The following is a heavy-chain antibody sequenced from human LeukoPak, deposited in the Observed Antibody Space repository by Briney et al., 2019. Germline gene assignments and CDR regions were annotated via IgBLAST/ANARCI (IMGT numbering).Heavy chain of an antibody. CDR3: ARGEKSYAY. CDR2: INPFNADA. Sequence: ASVKVSCKTSGYIFRNSAISWVRQAPGQGPEWVGWINPFNADAKYAQKFQGGVTMTTDTSTSTAYLELRSLRYDDTAVYYCARGEKSYAYWGQGTLVTVSS. CDR1: GYIFRNSA. J-gene: IGHJ4*02. D-gene: IGHD2-2*01. V-gene: IGHV1-18*01.